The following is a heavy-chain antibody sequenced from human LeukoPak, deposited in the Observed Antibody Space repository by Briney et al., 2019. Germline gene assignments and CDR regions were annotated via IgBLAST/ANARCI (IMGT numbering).Heavy chain of an antibody. CDR2: IYYSGST. Sequence: PSETLSLTCTVSGGSISSSSYYWGWIRQPPGKGLEWIGSIYYSGSTYYNPSLKGRVTISVDTSKNQFSLKLSSVTAADTAVYYCARISGGYGRAQMRVYYYYYMDVWGKGTTVTVSS. D-gene: IGHD5-12*01. CDR3: ARISGGYGRAQMRVYYYYYMDV. V-gene: IGHV4-39*07. J-gene: IGHJ6*03. CDR1: GGSISSSSYY.